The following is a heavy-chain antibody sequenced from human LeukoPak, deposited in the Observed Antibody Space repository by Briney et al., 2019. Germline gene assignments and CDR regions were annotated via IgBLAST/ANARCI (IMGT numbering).Heavy chain of an antibody. CDR1: GYTITGFY. CDR2: INPNSGGT. V-gene: IGHV1-2*02. Sequence: VASVKVSCKASGYTITGFYIHRVWQAPGQGLEWMGWINPNSGGTNYAQKFQGRVTMTRDTSISTAYMELSRLTSDDTAIYYCARDWFFYFGDDPFPFDYWGQGTLVSVSS. J-gene: IGHJ4*02. D-gene: IGHD5-12*01. CDR3: ARDWFFYFGDDPFPFDY.